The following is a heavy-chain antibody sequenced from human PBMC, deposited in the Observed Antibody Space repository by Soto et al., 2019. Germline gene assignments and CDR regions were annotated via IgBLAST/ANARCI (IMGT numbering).Heavy chain of an antibody. CDR1: VYSFTSYW. J-gene: IGHJ6*02. D-gene: IGHD5-12*01. V-gene: IGHV5-51*01. CDR2: IYPGDSDT. CDR3: ARHMVATIKDRSPYYHYGMDV. Sequence: GESLKISCKGSVYSFTSYWIGWVRQMPGKGLEWKGIIYPGDSDTRYSPSFQGQVTISADKSISTAYLQWSSLKASDTAMYYCARHMVATIKDRSPYYHYGMDVWGQGTTVTVSS.